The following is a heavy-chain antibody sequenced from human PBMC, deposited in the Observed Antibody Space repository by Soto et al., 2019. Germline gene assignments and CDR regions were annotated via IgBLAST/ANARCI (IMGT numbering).Heavy chain of an antibody. CDR3: AKVVLVAATPAANYYFDY. CDR1: GFTFSSYA. D-gene: IGHD2-15*01. J-gene: IGHJ4*02. V-gene: IGHV3-23*01. CDR2: IRGRDGST. Sequence: EVQLLESGGGLVQPGGSLRLSCSASGFTFSSYAMSWVRQAPGKGLEWVSAIRGRDGSTYYADSVKGRFPISGDISKNTLYLQMNSLTAGDTAVYYCAKVVLVAATPAANYYFDYWGQGTLVTVSS.